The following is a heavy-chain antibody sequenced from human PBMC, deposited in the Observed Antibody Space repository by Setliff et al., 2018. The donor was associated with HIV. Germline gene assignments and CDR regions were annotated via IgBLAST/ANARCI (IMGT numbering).Heavy chain of an antibody. CDR1: GASVSTTGYY. CDR2: TFYSGST. Sequence: PSETLSLTCTVSGASVSTTGYYWGWLRQSPGKGLQWIGTTFYSGSTYYNPSLKSRVTISLDTSNNDFSLTLTSVTAADTALYFCATYLSDNYLEGAFDIWGRGTMVTVSS. CDR3: ATYLSDNYLEGAFDI. V-gene: IGHV4-39*02. D-gene: IGHD3-3*01. J-gene: IGHJ3*02.